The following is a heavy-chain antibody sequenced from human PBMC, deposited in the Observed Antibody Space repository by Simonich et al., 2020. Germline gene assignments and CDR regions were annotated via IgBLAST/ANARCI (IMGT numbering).Heavy chain of an antibody. CDR2: IYYSGST. CDR1: GGPISSYS. Sequence: QVQLQESGPGLVKPSETLSLTCTVSGGPISSYSWSWIRQPPGKGLEWIGYIYYSGSTNYNPSLKSRVTMSVDTSKNQFSLKLSSVTAADTAVYYCARLPDYWGQGTLVTVSS. J-gene: IGHJ4*02. V-gene: IGHV4-59*08. CDR3: ARLPDY.